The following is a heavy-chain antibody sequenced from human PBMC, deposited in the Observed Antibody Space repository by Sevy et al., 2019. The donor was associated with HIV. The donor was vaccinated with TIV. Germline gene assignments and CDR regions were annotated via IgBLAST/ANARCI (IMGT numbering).Heavy chain of an antibody. V-gene: IGHV3-48*03. D-gene: IGHD5-18*01. Sequence: GGSLRLSCAASGFIFSSNEMNWVRQAPGKGLEWISYIGSSGSPIYYADSVKGRFTISRGNAKNSLYLQMNSLRAEDTAVYYCARVSVDTNFYGMDVWGQGTTVTVSS. CDR1: GFIFSSNE. CDR3: ARVSVDTNFYGMDV. J-gene: IGHJ6*02. CDR2: IGSSGSPI.